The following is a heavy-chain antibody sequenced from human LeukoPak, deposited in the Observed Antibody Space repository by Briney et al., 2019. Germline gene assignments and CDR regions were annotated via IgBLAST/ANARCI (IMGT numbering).Heavy chain of an antibody. J-gene: IGHJ4*02. V-gene: IGHV4-39*07. Sequence: TLSLTCIVSAGSISTNTYYWGWIRLPPGRGLEWIWEINNRGTTYYNPSIRSRATTSVDTYKQPFSLRLTSVTAADTAVYYCARVTYNGYKHFDSWGQGNLVTVS. CDR1: AGSISTNTYY. CDR3: ARVTYNGYKHFDS. D-gene: IGHD3-10*01. CDR2: INNRGTT.